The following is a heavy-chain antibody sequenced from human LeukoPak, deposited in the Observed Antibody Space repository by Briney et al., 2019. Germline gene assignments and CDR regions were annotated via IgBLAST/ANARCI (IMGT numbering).Heavy chain of an antibody. CDR1: GGSISSYY. J-gene: IGHJ1*01. CDR3: AREDYCSGGSCYSGYFQH. D-gene: IGHD2-15*01. Sequence: SETLSLTCTVSGGSISSYYWSWIRQPPGKGLEWIGYIYYSGSTNYNPSLKSRVTISVDTSKNQFSLKLSSVTAADTAVYYCAREDYCSGGSCYSGYFQHWGQGTLVTVSS. V-gene: IGHV4-59*01. CDR2: IYYSGST.